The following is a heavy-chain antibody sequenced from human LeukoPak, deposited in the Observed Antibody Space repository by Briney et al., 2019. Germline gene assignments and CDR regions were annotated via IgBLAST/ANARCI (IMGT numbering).Heavy chain of an antibody. J-gene: IGHJ3*02. CDR2: ISWNSGSI. CDR1: GFTFDDYA. CDR3: ARMGIAAALDAFDI. Sequence: PGRSLRLSCAASGFTFDDYAMHWVRQAPGKGLEWVSGISWNSGSIGYADSVKGRFTISRDNAKNSLYLQMNSLRAEDTALYYCARMGIAAALDAFDIWGQGTMVTVSS. V-gene: IGHV3-9*01. D-gene: IGHD6-13*01.